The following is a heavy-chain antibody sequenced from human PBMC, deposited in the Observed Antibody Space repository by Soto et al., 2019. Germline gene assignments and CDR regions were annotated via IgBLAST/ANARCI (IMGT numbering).Heavy chain of an antibody. V-gene: IGHV1-18*01. Sequence: ASVKVSCKASGYTFTSYGISWVRQAPGQGLEWMGWISISSGNTHFEESLQGRVTMTSDKTSTAYMELWRLRSDDSAMYYCARSYNYGSYWYFDLWGRGNLVTVS. J-gene: IGHJ2*01. CDR2: ISISSGNT. CDR3: ARSYNYGSYWYFDL. CDR1: GYTFTSYG. D-gene: IGHD3-10*01.